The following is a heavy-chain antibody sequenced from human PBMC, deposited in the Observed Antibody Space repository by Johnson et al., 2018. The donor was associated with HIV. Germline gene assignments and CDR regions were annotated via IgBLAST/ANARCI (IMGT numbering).Heavy chain of an antibody. Sequence: QMQLVESGGGVVQPGRSLRLSCAASGFTFSSYAMHWVRQAPGKGLEWVAVISYDGSNKYYADSVKGRFTISSDNSKNTLYLQMNSLRAEDTAVYYCARDVYYYDSSEEGAFDIWGQGTMVTVSS. CDR1: GFTFSSYA. V-gene: IGHV3-30*04. D-gene: IGHD3-22*01. J-gene: IGHJ3*02. CDR2: ISYDGSNK. CDR3: ARDVYYYDSSEEGAFDI.